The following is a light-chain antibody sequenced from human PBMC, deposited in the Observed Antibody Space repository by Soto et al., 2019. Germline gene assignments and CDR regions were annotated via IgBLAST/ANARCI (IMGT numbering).Light chain of an antibody. J-gene: IGKJ5*01. Sequence: DIQMTQSPSTLSASVGARVPITCRARESISRWLAWYQQKPGKAPKLLIYKASSLESGVPSRFSGSGSGTEFTLTINSLQADDFATYYCQQHNSFSITFGQGTRLEIK. V-gene: IGKV1-5*03. CDR3: QQHNSFSIT. CDR2: KAS. CDR1: ESISRW.